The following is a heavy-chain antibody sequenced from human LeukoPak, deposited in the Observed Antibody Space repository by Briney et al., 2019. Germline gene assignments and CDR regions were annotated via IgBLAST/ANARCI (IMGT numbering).Heavy chain of an antibody. CDR2: ISWNSGSI. V-gene: IGHV3-9*01. D-gene: IGHD5-18*01. CDR3: AKETRGFTYGYFDY. Sequence: GGSLRLSCAASGFTFDDYAMHWVRQAPGKGLEWVSDISWNSGSIDYADSVKGRFTISRDNAKNSLYLQMNSLRAEDTAFYYCAKETRGFTYGYFDYWGQGALVTVSS. J-gene: IGHJ4*02. CDR1: GFTFDDYA.